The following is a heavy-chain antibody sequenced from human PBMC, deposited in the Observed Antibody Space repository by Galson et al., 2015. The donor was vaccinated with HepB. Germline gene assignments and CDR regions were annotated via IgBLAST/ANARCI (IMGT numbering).Heavy chain of an antibody. Sequence: QSGAEVKKPGESLKISCKGSGYSFANYWIGWVRQMPGKGLEWMGIIYGGDSDTRYNPSLQGQVTISADKSTGTAYLQWSSLKASDTAMYYCARLGAPEGSTVTTNWFDPWGQGTLVTVSS. CDR2: IYGGDSDT. J-gene: IGHJ5*02. CDR1: GYSFANYW. CDR3: ARLGAPEGSTVTTNWFDP. V-gene: IGHV5-51*03. D-gene: IGHD4-17*01.